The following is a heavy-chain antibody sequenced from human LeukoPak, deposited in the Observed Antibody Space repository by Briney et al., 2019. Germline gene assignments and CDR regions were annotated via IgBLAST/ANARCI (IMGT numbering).Heavy chain of an antibody. CDR1: GFTFSTYW. J-gene: IGHJ4*02. V-gene: IGHV3-74*01. D-gene: IGHD3-22*01. CDR2: INNDGNNT. CDR3: ASQFSSAYYSTFDY. Sequence: GGSLRLSCAASGFTFSTYWMHWVRQAPGKGLVWVSRINNDGNNTTYADSVKGRFTISRDNAKDTLYLKMNSLRAEDTAVYYCASQFSSAYYSTFDYWGQGTLVTVSS.